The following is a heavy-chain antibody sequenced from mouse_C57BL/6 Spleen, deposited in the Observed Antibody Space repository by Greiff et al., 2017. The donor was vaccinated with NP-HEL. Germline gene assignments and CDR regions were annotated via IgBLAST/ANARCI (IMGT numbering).Heavy chain of an antibody. CDR1: GFTFSDYY. V-gene: IGHV5-16*01. CDR3: ARGGYYDYDEAWFAY. CDR2: INYDGSST. J-gene: IGHJ3*01. Sequence: EVQLVESEGGLVQPGSSMKLSCTASGFTFSDYYMAWVRQVPEKGLEWVANINYDGSSTYYLDSLKSRFIISRDNAKNILYLQMSSLKSEDTATYYCARGGYYDYDEAWFAYWGQGTLVTVSA. D-gene: IGHD2-4*01.